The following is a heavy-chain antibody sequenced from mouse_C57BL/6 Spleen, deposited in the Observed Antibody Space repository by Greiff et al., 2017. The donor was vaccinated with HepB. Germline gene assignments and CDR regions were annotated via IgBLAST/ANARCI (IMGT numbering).Heavy chain of an antibody. CDR1: GYTFTSYW. Sequence: QVQLQQPGAELVKPGASVKLSCKASGYTFTSYWMQWVKQRPGQGLEWIGEIDPSDSYTNYNQKFKGKATLTGDTSSSTAYMQLSSLTSEDSAVYYWARIPDYDGRPLDYWGQGTPRTVSS. D-gene: IGHD1-1*01. CDR3: ARIPDYDGRPLDY. V-gene: IGHV1-50*01. CDR2: IDPSDSYT. J-gene: IGHJ2*01.